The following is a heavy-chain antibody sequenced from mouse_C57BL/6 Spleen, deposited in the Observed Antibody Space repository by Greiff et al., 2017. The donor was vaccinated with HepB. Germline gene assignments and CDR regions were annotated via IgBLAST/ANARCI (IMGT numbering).Heavy chain of an antibody. CDR3: AREGYYYGSSYGAMDY. D-gene: IGHD1-1*01. CDR1: GFTFSSYA. V-gene: IGHV5-4*01. J-gene: IGHJ4*01. CDR2: ISDGGSYT. Sequence: EVKLVESGGGLVKPGGSLKLSCAASGFTFSSYAMSWVRQTPEKRLEWVATISDGGSYTYYPDNVKGRFTISRDNAKNNLYLQMSHLKSEDTAMYYCAREGYYYGSSYGAMDYWGQGTSVTVSS.